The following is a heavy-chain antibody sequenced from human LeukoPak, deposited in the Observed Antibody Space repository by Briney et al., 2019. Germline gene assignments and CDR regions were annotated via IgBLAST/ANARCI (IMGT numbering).Heavy chain of an antibody. D-gene: IGHD5-12*01. V-gene: IGHV3-23*01. CDR1: GFTFSHFD. Sequence: PGGSLRLSCAASGFTFSHFDMTWVRQAPGKGLEWVSTISGGGGSTYYADSVKGRFTISRDNSKNTLYVQMNSLRAEDTAIYYCARGSPGFYYYMDVWGRGTTVTVSS. J-gene: IGHJ6*03. CDR3: ARGSPGFYYYMDV. CDR2: ISGGGGST.